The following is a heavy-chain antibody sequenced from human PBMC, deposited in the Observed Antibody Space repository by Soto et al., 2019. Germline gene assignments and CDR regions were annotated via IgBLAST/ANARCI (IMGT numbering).Heavy chain of an antibody. Sequence: GGSLRLSCVGSGFTFSSNWMTWVRQAPGKGLEWVGNIRQDGSEKNYVDSVKGRFTISRDNSKNTLFLQMNSLRAEDTAVYFCAKGDCSGGSCYFSAFDIWGQGTMVTVSS. CDR2: IRQDGSEK. CDR3: AKGDCSGGSCYFSAFDI. CDR1: GFTFSSNW. V-gene: IGHV3-7*02. D-gene: IGHD2-15*01. J-gene: IGHJ3*02.